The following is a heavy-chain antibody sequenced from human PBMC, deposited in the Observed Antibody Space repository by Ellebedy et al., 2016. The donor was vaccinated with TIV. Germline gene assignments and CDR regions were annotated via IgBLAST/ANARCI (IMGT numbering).Heavy chain of an antibody. J-gene: IGHJ4*02. D-gene: IGHD6-19*01. CDR3: ARGWGHFDS. Sequence: GGSLRLXCAASGFTFSNYWMYWVRQAPGKGLVWVARINADGSSVAYADSVKGRFTISRDNAKNSLYLQLSSLRADDTAVYYCARGWGHFDSWGLGTLVTVS. CDR1: GFTFSNYW. CDR2: INADGSSV. V-gene: IGHV3-74*01.